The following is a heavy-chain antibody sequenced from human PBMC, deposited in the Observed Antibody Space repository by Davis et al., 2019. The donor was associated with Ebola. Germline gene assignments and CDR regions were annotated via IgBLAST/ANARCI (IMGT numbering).Heavy chain of an antibody. CDR3: ARTRYSSSWFVGDCDY. J-gene: IGHJ4*02. D-gene: IGHD6-13*01. CDR1: GFTFSSHW. Sequence: GESLKISCAASGFTFSSHWMSWVPQAPWKGLEWVANIKEDGSEKYYVDSVKGRFTISRDNAKNSLYLQMNSLRAEDTAVYYCARTRYSSSWFVGDCDYWGQGTLVSVSS. V-gene: IGHV3-7*03. CDR2: IKEDGSEK.